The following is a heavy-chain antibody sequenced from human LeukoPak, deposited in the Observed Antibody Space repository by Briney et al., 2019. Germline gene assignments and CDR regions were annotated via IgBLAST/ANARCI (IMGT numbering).Heavy chain of an antibody. CDR3: ARGQWFGELSAPFNY. D-gene: IGHD3-10*01. V-gene: IGHV1-2*02. J-gene: IGHJ4*02. CDR2: INPNSGGT. CDR1: GYTFTGYY. Sequence: ASVKVSCKASGYTFTGYYMHWVRQAPGQGLEWMGWINPNSGGTNYAQKFQGRVTMTRDTSISTAYMELSRLRSDDTAVYYCARGQWFGELSAPFNYWGQGTLVTVSS.